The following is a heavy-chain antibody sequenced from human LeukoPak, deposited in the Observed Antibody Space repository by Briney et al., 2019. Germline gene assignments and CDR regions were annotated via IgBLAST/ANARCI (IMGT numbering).Heavy chain of an antibody. J-gene: IGHJ4*02. V-gene: IGHV3-7*01. CDR1: GFTFSSYW. CDR3: ARDPTAMITPRFDY. Sequence: PGGSLRLSCAASGFTFSSYWMSWVRQAPGKGLVWVANIKQDGSEKYYVDSVKGRFTISRDNAKNSLYLQMNSLRAEDTAVYYCARDPTAMITPRFDYWGQGTLVTVSS. D-gene: IGHD5-18*01. CDR2: IKQDGSEK.